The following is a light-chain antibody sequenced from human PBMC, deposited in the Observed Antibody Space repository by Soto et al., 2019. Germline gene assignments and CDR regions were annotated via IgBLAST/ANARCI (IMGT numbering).Light chain of an antibody. J-gene: IGKJ4*01. Sequence: EIVMTQSPATLSVSPGEGDTLSCKASQNVYNNLAWYQQRPGQPPRLLIYDASTRATGIPARFSGSGYGTEFSLFISSLQSEYYAVYFCQQCRNWPLTFGGGTKV. CDR1: QNVYNN. V-gene: IGKV3-15*01. CDR3: QQCRNWPLT. CDR2: DAS.